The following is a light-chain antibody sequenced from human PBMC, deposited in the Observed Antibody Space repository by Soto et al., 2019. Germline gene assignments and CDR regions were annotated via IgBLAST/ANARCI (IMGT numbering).Light chain of an antibody. Sequence: AIQMTQSPSSLSASIGDRVTITCRASQGIRDDLGWYRQRPGKAPELLIFAASSLQGGVPSRFSGSGSGTDFTPTISSLQPEDFATYFCLQDYTYPWTFGQGTKVDIK. CDR1: QGIRDD. J-gene: IGKJ1*01. CDR3: LQDYTYPWT. CDR2: AAS. V-gene: IGKV1-6*01.